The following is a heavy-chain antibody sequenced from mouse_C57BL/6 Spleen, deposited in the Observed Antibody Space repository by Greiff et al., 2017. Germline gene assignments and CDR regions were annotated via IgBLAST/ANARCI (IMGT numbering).Heavy chain of an antibody. CDR3: ARWGGNSYAMDY. V-gene: IGHV1-26*01. CDR1: GYTFTDYY. Sequence: EVKLQQSGPELVKPGASVKISCKASGYTFTDYYMNWVKQSHGKSLEWIGDINPNNGGTSYNQKFKGKATLTVDKSSSTAYMELRSLTSEDSAVYYCARWGGNSYAMDYWGQGTSVTVSS. J-gene: IGHJ4*01. CDR2: INPNNGGT. D-gene: IGHD1-1*02.